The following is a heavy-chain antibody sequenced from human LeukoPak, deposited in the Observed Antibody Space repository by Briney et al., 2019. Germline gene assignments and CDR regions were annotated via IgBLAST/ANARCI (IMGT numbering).Heavy chain of an antibody. CDR1: GGSISSSSYY. CDR2: IYYSGST. D-gene: IGHD2-21*02. J-gene: IGHJ3*02. V-gene: IGHV4-39*01. Sequence: KASETLSLTCTVSGGSISSSSYYWGWIRQPPGKGLEWIGSIYYSGSTYYNPPLKSRVTISVDTSKNQFSLKLSSVTAADTAVYSGARPLVTNRMDAFDIWAKGQWSPSLQ. CDR3: ARPLVTNRMDAFDI.